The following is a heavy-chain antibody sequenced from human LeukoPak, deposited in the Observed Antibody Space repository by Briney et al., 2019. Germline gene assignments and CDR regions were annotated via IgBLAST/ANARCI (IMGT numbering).Heavy chain of an antibody. D-gene: IGHD4-23*01. CDR2: IYYSAST. Sequence: SETLSLTCTVSGGSISSSGYYWGWIRQPPGKGLEWIGSIYYSASTYYNPSLKSRVTISVDTSKNQFSLKLSSVTAADTAVYYCARHPLYGGNWEIDYWGQGTLVTVSS. CDR1: GGSISSSGYY. V-gene: IGHV4-39*01. J-gene: IGHJ4*02. CDR3: ARHPLYGGNWEIDY.